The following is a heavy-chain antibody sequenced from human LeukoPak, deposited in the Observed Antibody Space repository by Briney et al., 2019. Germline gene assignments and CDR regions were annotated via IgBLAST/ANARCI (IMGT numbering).Heavy chain of an antibody. CDR1: GFTFGDYA. V-gene: IGHV3-49*04. CDR3: TRDLARYCSSTSCQRAY. Sequence: SGGSLRLSCTASGFTFGDYAMSWVRQAPGKGLEWVGFIRSKAYGGTTEYAASVKGRFTISRDDSKSIAYLQMNSLKTEDTAVYYCTRDLARYCSSTSCQRAYWGQGTLVTVSS. D-gene: IGHD2-2*01. CDR2: IRSKAYGGTT. J-gene: IGHJ4*02.